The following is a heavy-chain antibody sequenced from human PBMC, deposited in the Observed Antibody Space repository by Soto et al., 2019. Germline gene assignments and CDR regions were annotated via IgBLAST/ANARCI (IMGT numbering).Heavy chain of an antibody. D-gene: IGHD2-2*01. V-gene: IGHV1-18*04. J-gene: IGHJ5*02. CDR1: GYTFTSYG. CDR3: ARGVVVVPAAWGHWFDP. Sequence: GASVKVSCKASGYTFTSYGISWVRQAPGQGLEWMGWISAYNGNTNYAQKLQGRVTMTTDTSTSTAYMELRSLRSGDTAVYYCARGVVVVPAAWGHWFDPWGQGTLVTVSS. CDR2: ISAYNGNT.